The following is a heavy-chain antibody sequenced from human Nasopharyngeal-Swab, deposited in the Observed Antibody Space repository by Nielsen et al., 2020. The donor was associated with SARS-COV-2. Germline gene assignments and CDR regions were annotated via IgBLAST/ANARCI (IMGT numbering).Heavy chain of an antibody. CDR1: GFTSSSYT. J-gene: IGHJ5*01. CDR2: ISPTSDYI. CDR3: VRGSYGHYDS. D-gene: IGHD4-17*01. Sequence: GGSLRLSFAASGFTSSSYTMNWVRQAPGKGLEWVSSISPTSDYIYYAESVKGRFTISRDNAKNSLFLQMNSLRAEETPIYSCVRGSYGHYDSWGQGALVTVSS. V-gene: IGHV3-21*06.